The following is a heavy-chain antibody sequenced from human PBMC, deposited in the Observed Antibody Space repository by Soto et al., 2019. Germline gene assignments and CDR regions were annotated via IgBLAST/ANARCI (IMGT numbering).Heavy chain of an antibody. J-gene: IGHJ4*02. Sequence: GFGATRGNEEDSVALSCTFSGFSLRTSGLRVSGIRQPPGKALEWLARIDYDDDKFYSTSLKTRLTISKDTSKNQVVLTMTNMDPVDTATYYCARMEASGSYTNYFDPRGQGTLFT. V-gene: IGHV2-70*04. CDR3: ARMEASGSYTNYFDP. D-gene: IGHD3-10*01. CDR1: GFSLRTSGLR. CDR2: IDYDDDK.